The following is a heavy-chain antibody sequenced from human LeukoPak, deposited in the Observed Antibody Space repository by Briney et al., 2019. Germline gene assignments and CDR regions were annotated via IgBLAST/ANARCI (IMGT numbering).Heavy chain of an antibody. CDR2: IWYDGSNK. V-gene: IGHV3-33*01. CDR1: GFTFSSYG. J-gene: IGHJ4*02. D-gene: IGHD3-22*01. CDR3: ARDRTYYYDSSGYFGYFDY. Sequence: GGSLRLSCAASGFTFSSYGMHWVRQAPGKGLEWVAVIWYDGSNKYYADSVKGRFTISRDNSKNTLYLQMNSLRAEDTAVYYCARDRTYYYDSSGYFGYFDYWGQGTLVTVSS.